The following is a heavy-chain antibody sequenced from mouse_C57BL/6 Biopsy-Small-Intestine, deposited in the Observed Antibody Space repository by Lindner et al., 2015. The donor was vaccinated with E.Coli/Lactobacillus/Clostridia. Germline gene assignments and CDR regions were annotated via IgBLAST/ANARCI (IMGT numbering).Heavy chain of an antibody. J-gene: IGHJ4*01. Sequence: XQLQESGGGLVKPGGSLKLSCAASGFTFSDYGMHWVRQAPEKGLEWVAYISSGSSTIYYADTVKGRFTISRDNAKNTLFLQMTSLRSEDTAMYYCARPYWGAMDYWGQGTSVTVSS. D-gene: IGHD4-1*01. CDR1: GFTFSDYG. CDR3: ARPYWGAMDY. V-gene: IGHV5-17*01. CDR2: ISSGSSTI.